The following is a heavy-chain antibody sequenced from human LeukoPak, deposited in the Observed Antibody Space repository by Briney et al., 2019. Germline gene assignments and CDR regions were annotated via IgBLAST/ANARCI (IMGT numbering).Heavy chain of an antibody. D-gene: IGHD4-23*01. CDR3: AKDIYGGSWPNDY. Sequence: GGSLRLSCAASGFTVSSNYMSWVRQAPGKGLEWVSVIYSGGSTYYADSVKGRFTISRDNAKNSLYLQMLSLRAEDTAVYYCAKDIYGGSWPNDYWGQGTLVTVSS. J-gene: IGHJ4*02. CDR1: GFTVSSNY. CDR2: IYSGGST. V-gene: IGHV3-66*01.